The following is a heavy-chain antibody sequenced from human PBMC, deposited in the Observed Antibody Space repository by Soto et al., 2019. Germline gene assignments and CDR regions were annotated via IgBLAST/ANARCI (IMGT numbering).Heavy chain of an antibody. CDR1: GGSISSGGYY. Sequence: SETLSLTCTVSGGSISSGGYYWSWIRQHPGKGLEWIGYIYYSGSTYYKPSLKSRVTISVDTSKNQFSLKLSSVTAADTAVYYCARSPIEYCSSTSCYSSDYYYYMDVWGKGTTVTVSS. J-gene: IGHJ6*03. CDR3: ARSPIEYCSSTSCYSSDYYYYMDV. CDR2: IYYSGST. V-gene: IGHV4-31*03. D-gene: IGHD2-2*02.